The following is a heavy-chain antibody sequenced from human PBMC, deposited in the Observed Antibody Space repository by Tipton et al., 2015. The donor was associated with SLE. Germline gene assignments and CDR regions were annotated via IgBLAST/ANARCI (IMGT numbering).Heavy chain of an antibody. CDR3: AKVGEMERYYYYYYIDV. Sequence: SLRLSCAASGFPFSRHAMTWVRQAPGKGLQWVSLFYSGGGGASYADSVRGRFTISRDDSKSTLYLQMNDLRAEDTAVYYCAKVGEMERYYYYYYIDVWGKGTTVTVSS. V-gene: IGHV3-23*03. CDR2: FYSGGGGA. CDR1: GFPFSRHA. J-gene: IGHJ6*03. D-gene: IGHD1-1*01.